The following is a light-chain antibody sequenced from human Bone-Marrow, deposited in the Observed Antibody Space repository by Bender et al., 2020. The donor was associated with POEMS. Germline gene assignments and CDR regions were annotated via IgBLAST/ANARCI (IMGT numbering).Light chain of an antibody. Sequence: QSVLTQPPSASGTPGQRVTISCSGSSSNIGGNAVNWWQQLPGTAPKLLIYGNDARPSGVSDRFSGHESGISVSRAISGLKSEDEADYFCSAWDGLLNVWVCGGGTDLTV. CDR1: SSNIGGNA. CDR3: SAWDGLLNVWV. CDR2: GND. V-gene: IGLV1-44*01. J-gene: IGLJ3*02.